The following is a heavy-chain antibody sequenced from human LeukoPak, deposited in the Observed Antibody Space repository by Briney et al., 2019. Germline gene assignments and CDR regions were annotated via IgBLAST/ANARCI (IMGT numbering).Heavy chain of an antibody. CDR2: ISAYNGNT. V-gene: IGHV1-18*04. Sequence: AASVNVSCKASGYTFTSYGISWVRQAPGQGLEWMGWISAYNGNTNYAQTLQGRVTMTTDTSTSTAYMELRSLRSDDTAVYYCARSSSSTSCYGDDDYWGQGTLVTVSS. CDR3: ARSSSSTSCYGDDDY. J-gene: IGHJ4*02. D-gene: IGHD2-2*01. CDR1: GYTFTSYG.